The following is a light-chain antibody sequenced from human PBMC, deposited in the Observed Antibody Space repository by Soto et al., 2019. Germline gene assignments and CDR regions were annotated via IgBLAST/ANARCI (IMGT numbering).Light chain of an antibody. Sequence: QSALTQPASVSGSPGQWITISCTGTGSDVGGYNYVSWYQQHPGKAPKLMIYEVSNRPSGVSNRFSGSKSGNTASLTISGLQAEDEADYYCSSYTSSSTVVFGGGTKLTVL. CDR3: SSYTSSSTVV. CDR2: EVS. CDR1: GSDVGGYNY. V-gene: IGLV2-14*01. J-gene: IGLJ2*01.